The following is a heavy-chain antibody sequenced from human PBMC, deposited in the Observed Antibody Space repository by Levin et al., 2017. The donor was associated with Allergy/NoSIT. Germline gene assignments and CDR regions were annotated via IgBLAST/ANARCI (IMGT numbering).Heavy chain of an antibody. CDR2: ISGSGGST. D-gene: IGHD6-13*01. CDR3: AKDLYDSSSWYYYYYMDV. CDR1: GFTFSSYA. J-gene: IGHJ6*03. V-gene: IGHV3-23*01. Sequence: GGALRLSCAASGFTFSSYAMSWVRQAPGKGLEWVSAISGSGGSTYYADSVKGRFTISRDNSKNTLYLQMNSLRAEDTAVYYCAKDLYDSSSWYYYYYMDVWGKGTTVTVSS.